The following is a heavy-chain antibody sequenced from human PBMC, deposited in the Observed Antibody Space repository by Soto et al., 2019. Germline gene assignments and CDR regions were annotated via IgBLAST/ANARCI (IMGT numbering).Heavy chain of an antibody. CDR2: ISGSGGKT. CDR3: AKDLVC. CDR1: GFTFSSYA. Sequence: PGGSLRLSCAASGFTFSSYAMNWVRQAPGKGLEWVSAISGSGGKTYYAVFVKVRFTISRNNSKTTLYLQLNSLRAEDTPVYHCAKDLVCRGQGTLVTVS. V-gene: IGHV3-23*01. J-gene: IGHJ4*02. D-gene: IGHD2-8*01.